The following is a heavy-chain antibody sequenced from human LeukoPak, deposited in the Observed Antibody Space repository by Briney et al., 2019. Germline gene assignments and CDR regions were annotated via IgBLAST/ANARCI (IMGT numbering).Heavy chain of an antibody. Sequence: SETLSLTCAVSGGSISSSNWWSWVRQPPGKGLEWIGEIYHSGSTNYNPSPKSRVTISVDKSKNQFSLKLSSVTAADTAVYYCAREIDSSGWYVRWFDPWGQGTLVTVSS. V-gene: IGHV4-4*02. D-gene: IGHD6-19*01. J-gene: IGHJ5*02. CDR1: GGSISSSNW. CDR3: AREIDSSGWYVRWFDP. CDR2: IYHSGST.